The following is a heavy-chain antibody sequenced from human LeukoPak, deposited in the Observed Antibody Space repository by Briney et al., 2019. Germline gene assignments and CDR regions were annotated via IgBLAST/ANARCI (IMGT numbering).Heavy chain of an antibody. CDR3: ARGRGSSARLGYFYYYIDV. D-gene: IGHD1-26*01. Sequence: ASVKVSCKASGGTFSSYAISWVRQAPGQGLEWMGGIIPIFGTANYAQKFQGRVTITRNTSISTAYMELSSLRSEDTAVYYCARGRGSSARLGYFYYYIDVWGQGTTVTVSS. J-gene: IGHJ6*02. CDR1: GGTFSSYA. V-gene: IGHV1-69*05. CDR2: IIPIFGTA.